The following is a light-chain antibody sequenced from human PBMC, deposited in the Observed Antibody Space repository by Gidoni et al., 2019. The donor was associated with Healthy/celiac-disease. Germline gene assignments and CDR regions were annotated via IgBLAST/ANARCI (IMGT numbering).Light chain of an antibody. CDR3: QQYGSSPRT. CDR1: QSVSSSY. V-gene: IGKV3-20*01. J-gene: IGKJ3*01. Sequence: EIVLTQSPGTLSLSPGERATLSCRASQSVSSSYLAWYQQKPGQAPRLLFYGASSRATGIPDRFSGSGSGTDFTLTISRLEPEDFAVYYCQQYGSSPRTFGPGTKVDIK. CDR2: GAS.